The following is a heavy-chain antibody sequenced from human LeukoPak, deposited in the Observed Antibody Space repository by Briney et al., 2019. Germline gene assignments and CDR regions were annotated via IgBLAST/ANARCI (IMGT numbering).Heavy chain of an antibody. J-gene: IGHJ4*02. Sequence: GGSLRLSCAASGFTFSDYYMSWIRQAPGKGLEWVSYISSSGSNIYYADSVKGRFTISRDNAKNSLYLQMNSLRADDTAVYYCARPPGSSGYYYPFDYWGQGTLVTVSS. D-gene: IGHD3-22*01. V-gene: IGHV3-11*04. CDR3: ARPPGSSGYYYPFDY. CDR1: GFTFSDYY. CDR2: ISSSGSNI.